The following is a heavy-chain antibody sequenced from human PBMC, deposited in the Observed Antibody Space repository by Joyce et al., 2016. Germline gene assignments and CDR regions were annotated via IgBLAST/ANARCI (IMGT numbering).Heavy chain of an antibody. J-gene: IGHJ4*02. CDR2: IWFDGSNK. CDR1: GVTFSSYG. CDR3: AREGEMSTINS. D-gene: IGHD5-24*01. V-gene: IGHV3-33*01. Sequence: QVKLVESGGGVVQPGRSLRVSCAASGVTFSSYGMHWVRQAPGKGLEWVAFIWFDGSNKYHADSVKGRFTISRDNSRNTMYLQMNSLRVEDTAVYYCAREGEMSTINSWGQGTQVTVSS.